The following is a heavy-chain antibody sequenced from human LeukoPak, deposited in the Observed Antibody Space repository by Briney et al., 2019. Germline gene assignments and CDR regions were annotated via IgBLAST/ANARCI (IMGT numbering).Heavy chain of an antibody. CDR3: ARDSKLYAAFDI. J-gene: IGHJ3*02. V-gene: IGHV4-39*07. CDR1: GGSISSSSYY. D-gene: IGHD2-2*01. Sequence: SETLSLTCTVSGGSISSSSYYWGWIRQPPGKGLEWIGSIYYSGNTYYNPSLKSRVTISVDTSKNQFSLKLSSVTAADTAVYYCARDSKLYAAFDIWGQGTMVIVSS. CDR2: IYYSGNT.